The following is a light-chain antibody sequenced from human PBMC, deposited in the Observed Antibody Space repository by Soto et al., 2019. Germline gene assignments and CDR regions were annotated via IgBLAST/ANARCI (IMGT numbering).Light chain of an antibody. J-gene: IGKJ1*01. V-gene: IGKV3-15*01. CDR2: GAS. CDR1: QSISTD. Sequence: EITMTQSPATLTVSPGERATLSCRASQSISTDLAWYQQKPGQAPRFLIYGASTRATGIPARFSGSGSGTEFTLTISGLQSEDFATYYCQQYNDWPRTFGQGTKVETK. CDR3: QQYNDWPRT.